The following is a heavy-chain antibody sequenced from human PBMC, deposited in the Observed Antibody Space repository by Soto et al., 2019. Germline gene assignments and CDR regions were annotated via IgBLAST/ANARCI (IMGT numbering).Heavy chain of an antibody. CDR3: ARGDTIFESSERYYHYGLDV. Sequence: QVKLVQSRAEVKKPGSSVRVSCKASEGTFNSYVVSWVRQAPGQGLQWMGGIIPLFGTTNNAHQLEGRVTITADTSTTTAYMELSGLRPGDTAVYYCARGDTIFESSERYYHYGLDVWGQGTTVIVSS. D-gene: IGHD3-3*01. CDR2: IIPLFGTT. CDR1: EGTFNSYV. J-gene: IGHJ6*02. V-gene: IGHV1-69*06.